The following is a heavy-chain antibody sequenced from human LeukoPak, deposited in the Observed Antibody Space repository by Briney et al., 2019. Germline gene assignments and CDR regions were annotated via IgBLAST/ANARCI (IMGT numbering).Heavy chain of an antibody. D-gene: IGHD3-3*01. CDR1: GFTFSSYG. CDR3: AKAESSYYDFWSGPSYYYYMDV. J-gene: IGHJ6*03. CDR2: TSGDGSNK. V-gene: IGHV3-30*18. Sequence: PGRSLRLSCAASGFTFSSYGMHWVRQAPGKGLEWVAVTSGDGSNKYYGDSVKGRFTISRDNSKNTVYLQMNRLRDEDTAVYYCAKAESSYYDFWSGPSYYYYMDVWGKGTTVTVSS.